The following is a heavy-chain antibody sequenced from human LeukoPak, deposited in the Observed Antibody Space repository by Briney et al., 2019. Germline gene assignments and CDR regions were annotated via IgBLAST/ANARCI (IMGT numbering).Heavy chain of an antibody. Sequence: SETLSLTCTVSGGSISSSSYYWGWIRQPPGKGLEWIGSIHYSGSTYYNPSLKSRVTISVDTSKNQFSLKLSSVTAADTAVYYCARLPDGQGSYWGQGTLVTVSS. J-gene: IGHJ4*02. CDR3: ARLPDGQGSY. V-gene: IGHV4-39*01. CDR2: IHYSGST. CDR1: GGSISSSSYY.